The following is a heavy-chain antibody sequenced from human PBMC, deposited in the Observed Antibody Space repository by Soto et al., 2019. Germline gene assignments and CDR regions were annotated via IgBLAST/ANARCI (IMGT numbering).Heavy chain of an antibody. CDR1: GGTFSSYA. D-gene: IGHD2-2*01. J-gene: IGHJ6*01. Sequence: QVQLVQSGAEVMKPGSSVKVSCKASGGTFSSYAIIWVRQSPGQGLEWMGGFIPIVGTANYAQKFQGRVTITADKSTSTAYMELSSLRSEDTAVYYCAREAVGYCSSTSCYRPGYYYYGMDVWGQGTTVTVSS. CDR2: FIPIVGTA. CDR3: AREAVGYCSSTSCYRPGYYYYGMDV. V-gene: IGHV1-69*06.